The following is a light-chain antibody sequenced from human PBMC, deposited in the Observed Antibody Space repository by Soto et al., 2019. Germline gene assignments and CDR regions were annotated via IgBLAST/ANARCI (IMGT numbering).Light chain of an antibody. CDR3: CSLARCSNFA. Sequence: QSALTQPASVSGSPGQSITISCTGTSSDVASYNLVSWYQQHPGKAPKLMIYEVTKRPSGVSNRFSGSKSDNTASLTISGLQADDEADYYCCSLARCSNFAFGEGTKLTVL. V-gene: IGLV2-23*02. CDR2: EVT. CDR1: SSDVASYNL. J-gene: IGLJ2*01.